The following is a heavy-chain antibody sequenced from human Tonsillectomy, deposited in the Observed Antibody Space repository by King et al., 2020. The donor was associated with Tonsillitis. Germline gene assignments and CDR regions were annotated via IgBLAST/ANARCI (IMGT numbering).Heavy chain of an antibody. CDR2: IYHSGTT. CDR1: GGSISNGGYS. D-gene: IGHD4-11*01. V-gene: IGHV4-30-2*01. CDR3: ARGDYSTYPRPFYYMDV. J-gene: IGHJ6*03. Sequence: VQLQESGSGLVKPSQTLSLTCAVSGGSISNGGYSWSWIRQPPGKGLEWIGYIYHSGTTNYNSSLTSRVTISVDTSKNQFSLKLRSVTAADTAVYYCARGDYSTYPRPFYYMDVWGNGTTVTVSS.